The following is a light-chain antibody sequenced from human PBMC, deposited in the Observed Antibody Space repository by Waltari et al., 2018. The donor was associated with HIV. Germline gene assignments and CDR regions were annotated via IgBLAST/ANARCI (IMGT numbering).Light chain of an antibody. V-gene: IGLV2-11*01. CDR2: EVN. J-gene: IGLJ2*01. Sequence: QSVLTQPPAVSGSPGQSVTISCTGTSSDVGGYDYVSWYQQHPGKAPKLLIYEVNKRPSGVPDRFSGSKSGNTASLTISGLQAEDEADYYCCSYADNYPVVFGGGTKLTVL. CDR1: SSDVGGYDY. CDR3: CSYADNYPVV.